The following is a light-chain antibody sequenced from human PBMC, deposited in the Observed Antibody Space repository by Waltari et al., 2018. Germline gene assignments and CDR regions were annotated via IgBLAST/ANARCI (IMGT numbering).Light chain of an antibody. V-gene: IGLV2-23*02. Sequence: QSALTQPASVSGSPGQSITISCTGTSSDVGSYNLVSWYQHHPGKAPKFLIYAVTKRPSGVSDRFSGSKSGNTASLTISGLQTEDEADYYCCSYAGSHVVFGGGTKLTVL. J-gene: IGLJ2*01. CDR1: SSDVGSYNL. CDR2: AVT. CDR3: CSYAGSHVV.